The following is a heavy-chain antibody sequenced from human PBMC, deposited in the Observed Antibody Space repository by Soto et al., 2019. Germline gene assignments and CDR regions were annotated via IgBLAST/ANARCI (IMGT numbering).Heavy chain of an antibody. CDR1: GGSISSGGYY. CDR3: ASIYSSSAPRNRMDF. Sequence: SETLSLTCTVSGGSISSGGYYWSWIRQHPGKGLEWIGYIYYSGSTYYNPSLKSRVTISVDTSKNQFSLKLSSVTAADTAVYYCASIYSSSAPRNRMDFWGQGTTVTVSS. V-gene: IGHV4-31*03. D-gene: IGHD6-6*01. CDR2: IYYSGST. J-gene: IGHJ6*02.